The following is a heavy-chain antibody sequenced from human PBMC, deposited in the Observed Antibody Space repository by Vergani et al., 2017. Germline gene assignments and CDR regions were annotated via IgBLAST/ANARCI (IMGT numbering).Heavy chain of an antibody. Sequence: EVQLVQSGAEVKKPGESLKISCKGSGYSFTSYWIGWVRQMPGKGLEWMGIIYPGDSDTRYSPSFQGQVTISADKSISTAYLQWSSLKASDTAMYYCARRERYCSSTSCYGGDYYYGMDVWGQGTTVTVSS. CDR3: ARRERYCSSTSCYGGDYYYGMDV. CDR1: GYSFTSYW. D-gene: IGHD2-2*01. CDR2: IYPGDSDT. J-gene: IGHJ6*02. V-gene: IGHV5-51*01.